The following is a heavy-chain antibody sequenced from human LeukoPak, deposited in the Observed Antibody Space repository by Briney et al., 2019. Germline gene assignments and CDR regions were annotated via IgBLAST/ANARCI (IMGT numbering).Heavy chain of an antibody. CDR2: IKQDGSEK. J-gene: IGHJ4*02. Sequence: PGGSLRLSCAASGFTFSSYSMNWVRQAPGKGLEWVANIKQDGSEKYYVDSVKGRFTISRDNAKNSLYLQMNSLRAEDTAVYYCARVRGNRQWLVPRHYDYWGQGTLVTVSS. CDR1: GFTFSSYS. V-gene: IGHV3-7*01. D-gene: IGHD6-19*01. CDR3: ARVRGNRQWLVPRHYDY.